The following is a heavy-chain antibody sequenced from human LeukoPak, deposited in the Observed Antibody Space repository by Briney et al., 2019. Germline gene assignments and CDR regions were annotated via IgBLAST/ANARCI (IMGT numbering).Heavy chain of an antibody. J-gene: IGHJ4*02. D-gene: IGHD6-19*01. V-gene: IGHV3-9*01. CDR1: GFTFDDYA. CDR3: AREGIAVAGVDY. Sequence: GGSLRLSCAASGFTFDDYAMHWVRQAPGKGLEWVSGISWNGGSIGYADSVKGRFTISRDNAKNSLYLQMNSLRAEDTAVYYCAREGIAVAGVDYWGQGTLVTVSS. CDR2: ISWNGGSI.